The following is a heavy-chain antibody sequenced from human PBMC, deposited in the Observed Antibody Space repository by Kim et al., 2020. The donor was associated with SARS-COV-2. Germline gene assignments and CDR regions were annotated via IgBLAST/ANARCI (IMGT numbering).Heavy chain of an antibody. CDR1: GFTFYSYW. D-gene: IGHD2-8*01. CDR2: IKQDGSEK. Sequence: GGSLRLSCAASGFTFYSYWMSWVRQAPGKGLEWVASIKQDGSEKYYVNSVKGRFTISRDNAKNSLYLQMTSLRAEDTAVYYCARDSTSGAFDYWGQRTLVTVSS. CDR3: ARDSTSGAFDY. V-gene: IGHV3-7*01. J-gene: IGHJ4*02.